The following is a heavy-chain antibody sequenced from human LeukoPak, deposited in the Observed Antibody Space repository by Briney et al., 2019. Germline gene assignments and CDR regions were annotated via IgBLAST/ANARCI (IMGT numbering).Heavy chain of an antibody. V-gene: IGHV1-8*01. D-gene: IGHD2-15*01. CDR1: GYTFTSYD. Sequence: ASVKVSCKASGYTFTSYDISWVRQATGQGLEWMGWMNPNSGNTGYAQKFQGRVTMTRNTSISTAYMELSSLRSEDTAVYYCARVGYCSGGSCYFSYYFDYWGQGTLVTVSS. CDR2: MNPNSGNT. CDR3: ARVGYCSGGSCYFSYYFDY. J-gene: IGHJ4*02.